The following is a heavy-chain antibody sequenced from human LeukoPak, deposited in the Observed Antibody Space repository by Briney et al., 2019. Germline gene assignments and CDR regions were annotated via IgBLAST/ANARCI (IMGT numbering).Heavy chain of an antibody. V-gene: IGHV5-51*01. J-gene: IGHJ4*02. D-gene: IGHD3-16*01. CDR3: ARHLPEPSAFEDY. Sequence: GESLKISCQGSGYSFSNYWIGWVRQVPGKGLEWMGLIYPGDSDITYNPSFQGHISISADESISTAYLQWSSLKASDTAMYYCARHLPEPSAFEDYWGQGTLVTVSS. CDR2: IYPGDSDI. CDR1: GYSFSNYW.